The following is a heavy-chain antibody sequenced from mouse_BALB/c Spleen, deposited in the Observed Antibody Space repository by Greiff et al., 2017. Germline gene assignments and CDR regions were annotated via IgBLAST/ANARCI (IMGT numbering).Heavy chain of an antibody. Sequence: VQLQQSGPELVKPGASVKMSCKASGYTFTSYVMHWVKQKPGQGLEWIGYINPYNDGTKYNEKFKGKATLTSDKSSSTAYMELSSLTSEDSAVYYCAREGTFYYDYDGAWFAYWGQGTLVTVSA. V-gene: IGHV1-14*01. CDR2: INPYNDGT. D-gene: IGHD2-4*01. J-gene: IGHJ3*01. CDR3: AREGTFYYDYDGAWFAY. CDR1: GYTFTSYV.